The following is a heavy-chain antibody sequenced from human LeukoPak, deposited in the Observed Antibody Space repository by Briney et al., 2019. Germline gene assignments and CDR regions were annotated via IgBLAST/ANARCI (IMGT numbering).Heavy chain of an antibody. CDR1: GYTLTELS. J-gene: IGHJ4*02. V-gene: IGHV1-24*01. D-gene: IGHD3-9*01. CDR2: FDTDDGET. Sequence: ASVTVSCTVSGYTLTELSMHWVRQAPGQGLERMGGFDTDDGETIYSQKFQGRVTMTEDTTTDTAYMELSSLRSEDTAVYYCATDLFTLRYCDWRRDYWGQGTLVTVSS. CDR3: ATDLFTLRYCDWRRDY.